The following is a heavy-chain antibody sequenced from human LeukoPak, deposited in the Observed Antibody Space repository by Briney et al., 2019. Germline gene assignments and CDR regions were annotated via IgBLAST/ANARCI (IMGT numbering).Heavy chain of an antibody. CDR3: ARGHPIIQLPFDY. J-gene: IGHJ4*02. CDR1: GYTFTSYD. V-gene: IGHV1-8*03. Sequence: VASVKVSCKASGYTFTSYDINWVRQATGQGLEWMGWMNPNSGNTGYAQKFQGRVTITRNTSISTAYMELSSLRSEDTAVYYCARGHPIIQLPFDYWGQGTLVTVSS. CDR2: MNPNSGNT. D-gene: IGHD5-18*01.